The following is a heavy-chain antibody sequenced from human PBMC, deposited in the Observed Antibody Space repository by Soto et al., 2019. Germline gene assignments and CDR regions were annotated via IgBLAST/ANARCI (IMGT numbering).Heavy chain of an antibody. D-gene: IGHD6-13*01. V-gene: IGHV3-23*01. J-gene: IGHJ5*02. CDR2: INTGSGAT. CDR3: AKAEPKQQLVPDWFDP. Sequence: SLRLSCAASGFTFGSYAMTWVRQAPGKGLEWVSAINTGSGATLYAPSVKGRFIISRDNSKNTLYLQMNSLRAEDTAVYYCAKAEPKQQLVPDWFDPWGQGTLVTVSS. CDR1: GFTFGSYA.